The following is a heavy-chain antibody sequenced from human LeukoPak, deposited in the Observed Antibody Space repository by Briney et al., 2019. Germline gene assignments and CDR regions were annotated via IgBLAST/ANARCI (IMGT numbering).Heavy chain of an antibody. D-gene: IGHD5-18*01. CDR3: ARGPPFVDTAMLDY. J-gene: IGHJ4*02. CDR2: VSAYNGNT. CDR1: GYTFTSYG. V-gene: IGHV1-18*01. Sequence: GASVKVSCKASGYTFTSYGISWVRQAPGQGLGWMGWVSAYNGNTNYAQKLQGRVTMTTDTSTSTAYMELRSLRSDDTAVYYCARGPPFVDTAMLDYWSQGTLVTVSS.